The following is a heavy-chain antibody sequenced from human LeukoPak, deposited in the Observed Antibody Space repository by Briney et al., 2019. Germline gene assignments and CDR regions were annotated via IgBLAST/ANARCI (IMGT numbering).Heavy chain of an antibody. CDR1: GGSITGYY. CDR2: IHYSGST. J-gene: IGHJ5*02. CDR3: ASEGRYSGWFDT. Sequence: PSETLSLTCTVSGGSITGYYWTWIRQPPGKGLEWIAYIHYSGSTDYNPSLKSRVTISSDTSKNQFSLRLSSVTAADTAVYYCASEGRYSGWFDTWGRGTLVTVSS. V-gene: IGHV4-59*01. D-gene: IGHD1-26*01.